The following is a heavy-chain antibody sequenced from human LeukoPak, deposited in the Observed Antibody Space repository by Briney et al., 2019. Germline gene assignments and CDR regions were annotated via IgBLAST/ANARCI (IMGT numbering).Heavy chain of an antibody. CDR1: GGSIRSSSYY. Sequence: SETLSLTCTVSGGSIRSSSYYWGWIRQPPGKGLEWIGSIYNSGSTYYNPSLKSRVTISVDRTKNQFSLKLSSVTAADTAVYYCARHLIVVVIGPVLSYMDVWGKGITVTVSS. CDR2: IYNSGST. CDR3: ARHLIVVVIGPVLSYMDV. D-gene: IGHD2-21*01. J-gene: IGHJ6*03. V-gene: IGHV4-39*01.